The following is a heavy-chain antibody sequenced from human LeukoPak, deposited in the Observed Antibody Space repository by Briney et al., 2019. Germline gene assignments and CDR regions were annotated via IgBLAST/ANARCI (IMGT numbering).Heavy chain of an antibody. V-gene: IGHV3-7*01. CDR1: GFTFSNYW. CDR2: IKQDESEK. Sequence: GGSLRLSCAASGFTFSNYWMSWVRQAPGKGLEWVANIKQDESEKYYVDSVKGRFTISRDNAKNSLYLQMNSLRAEDTAVYYCARDIKLRFDPWGQGTLVTVSS. J-gene: IGHJ5*02. CDR3: ARDIKLRFDP. D-gene: IGHD3-10*01.